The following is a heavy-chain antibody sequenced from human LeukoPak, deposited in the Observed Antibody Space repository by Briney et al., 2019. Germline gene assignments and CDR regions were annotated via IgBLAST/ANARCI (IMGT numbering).Heavy chain of an antibody. J-gene: IGHJ4*02. CDR2: ISSSSSYI. CDR3: ARDLGGYGDYGTNFDY. D-gene: IGHD4-17*01. V-gene: IGHV3-21*01. Sequence: GGSLRLSCAASGFTFSSYSMMWVRQAPGKGLEWVSAISSSSSYIYYADSVKGRFTISRHNAKRSLYLQMNSLRAEDTAVYYCARDLGGYGDYGTNFDYWGQGTLVTVSS. CDR1: GFTFSSYS.